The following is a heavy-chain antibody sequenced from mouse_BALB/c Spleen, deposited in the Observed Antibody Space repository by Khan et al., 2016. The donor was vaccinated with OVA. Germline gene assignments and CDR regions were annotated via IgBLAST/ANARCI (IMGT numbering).Heavy chain of an antibody. CDR2: IYPGNVNS. Sequence: QMQLEESGPELVKPGASVKISCKASGYTFTNYYIHWVKQRPGQGLEWIGWIYPGNVNSGYNEKFKGKATLTADKSSSTAYMQLSSLTSEDSAVYFCARWGGNCPSDAMDYWGQGTSVTVSS. CDR1: GYTFTNYY. CDR3: ARWGGNCPSDAMDY. D-gene: IGHD2-1*01. V-gene: IGHV1S56*01. J-gene: IGHJ4*01.